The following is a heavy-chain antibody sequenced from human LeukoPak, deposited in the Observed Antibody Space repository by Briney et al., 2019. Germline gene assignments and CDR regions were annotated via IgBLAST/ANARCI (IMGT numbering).Heavy chain of an antibody. CDR2: IYYSGSS. V-gene: IGHV4-59*11. CDR3: AREIAAAGTTRFDP. J-gene: IGHJ5*02. Sequence: SETLSLTCTVSGGSISSHYWSWIRQPPGKGLEWIGYIYYSGSSNYNPSLKSRVTISVDTSKNQFSLKLSSVTAADTAVYYCAREIAAAGTTRFDPWGQGTLVTVSS. CDR1: GGSISSHY. D-gene: IGHD6-13*01.